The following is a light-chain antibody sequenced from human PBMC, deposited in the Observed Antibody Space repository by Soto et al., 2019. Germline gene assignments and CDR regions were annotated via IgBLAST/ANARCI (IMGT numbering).Light chain of an antibody. Sequence: EIVLTQSPATLSVSPGERATLSCRASHSAASAVAWYQQKPGQAPRLLIYDASTRATGIPARFSGSGSATEFTLTISSLQSEDFAVYYCQQYSNWPYTFGQGTKVDIK. CDR3: QQYSNWPYT. CDR1: HSAASA. J-gene: IGKJ2*01. V-gene: IGKV3-15*01. CDR2: DAS.